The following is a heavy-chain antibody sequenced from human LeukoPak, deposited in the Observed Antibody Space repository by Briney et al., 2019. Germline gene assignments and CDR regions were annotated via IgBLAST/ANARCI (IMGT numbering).Heavy chain of an antibody. CDR3: ARDYPTFGVVSIFDY. J-gene: IGHJ4*02. Sequence: PGGSLRLSCAASGFTYSSYGMHWLRQAPGKGLEWVAFIRYDGSNKYYADSVKGRFTISRNNSKNTLYLQMNSLRAEDTAVYYCARDYPTFGVVSIFDYWGQGTLVSVSS. CDR1: GFTYSSYG. V-gene: IGHV3-30*02. D-gene: IGHD3-3*01. CDR2: IRYDGSNK.